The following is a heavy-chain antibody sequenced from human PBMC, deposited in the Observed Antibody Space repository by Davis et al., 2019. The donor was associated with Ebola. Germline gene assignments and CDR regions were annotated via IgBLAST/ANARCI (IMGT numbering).Heavy chain of an antibody. CDR2: ISSSSSYI. D-gene: IGHD4-17*01. V-gene: IGHV3-21*04. CDR3: AKWRDYGSDYFDY. J-gene: IGHJ4*02. CDR1: GFTFTSYS. Sequence: GESLKISCAASGFTFTSYSMNWVRQTPGKGLEWVSSISSSSSYIYYADSVKGRFTISRDNSKKTLYLQMNSLRAEDTAVYYCAKWRDYGSDYFDYWGQGTLVTVSS.